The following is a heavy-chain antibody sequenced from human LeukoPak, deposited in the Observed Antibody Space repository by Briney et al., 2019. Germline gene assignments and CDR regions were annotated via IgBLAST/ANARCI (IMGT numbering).Heavy chain of an antibody. CDR2: IYPGDSDT. Sequence: KLGESLKISCKGSGYSFTSYWISWVRQMPGKGLEWMGIIYPGDSDTRYSPSFQGQVTISADKSIITAYLQWSSLKASDTAMYYCARTGYSSGWYGGFDIWGQGTLVTVSS. CDR3: ARTGYSSGWYGGFDI. V-gene: IGHV5-51*01. CDR1: GYSFTSYW. D-gene: IGHD6-19*01. J-gene: IGHJ3*02.